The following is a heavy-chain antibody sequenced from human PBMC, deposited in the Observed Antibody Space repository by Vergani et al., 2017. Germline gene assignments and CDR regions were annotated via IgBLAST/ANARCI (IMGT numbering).Heavy chain of an antibody. CDR1: GFTFSGSA. J-gene: IGHJ4*02. D-gene: IGHD1-26*01. V-gene: IGHV3-73*02. CDR3: TSGGLYVGPTKRYSDY. Sequence: EELLVQSGGGLVQPGGSLKLSCVASGFTFSGSAIHWVRQSSGKGLEWLGRIRSKANDYATEYSVSVRVRFTISRDDSTYTAYLQMQNLRLAVTAVYYCTSGGLYVGPTKRYSDYWGQGSLVTVSS. CDR2: IRSKANDYAT.